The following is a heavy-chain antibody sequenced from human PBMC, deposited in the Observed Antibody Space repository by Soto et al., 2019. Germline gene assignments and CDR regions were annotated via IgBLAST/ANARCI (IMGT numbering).Heavy chain of an antibody. D-gene: IGHD2-15*01. CDR3: AGRYCSGGSCYRP. Sequence: QVQLQQWGAGLLKPSETLSLTCSVSGGSLSGYYWSWIRQPPGKGLEWTGEINHSGSTNYNPSLKSRVTISVDTSKNQFSLRLSSLTAADTAVYYCAGRYCSGGSCYRPWGQGTLVTVSS. CDR1: GGSLSGYY. CDR2: INHSGST. V-gene: IGHV4-34*01. J-gene: IGHJ4*02.